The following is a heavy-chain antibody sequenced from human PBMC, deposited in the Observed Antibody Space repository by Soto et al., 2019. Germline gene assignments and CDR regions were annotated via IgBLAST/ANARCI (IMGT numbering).Heavy chain of an antibody. CDR1: GYTFTRYG. J-gene: IGHJ6*02. CDR3: AMVDVYVTTSPQDV. V-gene: IGHV1-18*01. Sequence: QVQLVQSGAEVKNPGASVKVSCKASGYTFTRYGIGWARQAPGQGLEWMGWINTYNGNTNYAQNVQGRVTLTTDTSTSTAYMELRSLRSNNTAIYYCAMVDVYVTTSPQDVWGQGTTVIVS. D-gene: IGHD3-16*01. CDR2: INTYNGNT.